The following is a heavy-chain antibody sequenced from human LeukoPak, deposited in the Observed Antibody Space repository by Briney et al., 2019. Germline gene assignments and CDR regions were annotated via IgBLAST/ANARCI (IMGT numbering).Heavy chain of an antibody. V-gene: IGHV3-30*04. CDR2: LSADGSNQ. D-gene: IGHD3-22*01. CDR1: GFTFSSSH. CDR3: ATEAGSSGSAGYFDR. Sequence: SGESLRLSCAASGFTFSSSHMHWVRQAPGKGPEWVAVLSADGSNQAYTDSVKGQFTVSRDNTKNNLYLQMNSLTHEDTALYFCATEAGSSGSAGYFDRWGQGTLVRVSS. J-gene: IGHJ4*02.